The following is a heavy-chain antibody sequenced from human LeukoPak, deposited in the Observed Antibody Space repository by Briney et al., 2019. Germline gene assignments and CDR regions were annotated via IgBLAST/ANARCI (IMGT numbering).Heavy chain of an antibody. D-gene: IGHD5-12*01. CDR3: ARIGYSGYNFDY. CDR1: GFTFSSYW. Sequence: PGGSLRLSCAASGFTFSSYWMSWVRQAPGKGLEWVANINQDGSGKYYVDSVKGRFTISRDNAKNSLYLQMNSLRAEDTAVYYCARIGYSGYNFDYWGQGPLVTVSS. CDR2: INQDGSGK. J-gene: IGHJ4*02. V-gene: IGHV3-7*01.